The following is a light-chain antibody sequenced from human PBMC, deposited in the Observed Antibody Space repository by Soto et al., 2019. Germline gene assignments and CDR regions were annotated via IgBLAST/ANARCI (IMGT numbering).Light chain of an antibody. Sequence: QTVVTQEPSFSLSPGGTVTLTCGLSSGSVSPSHYASWYQQTPGQAPRTLIYNTNSRSSGVPDRFSGSIVGNKSALTITGAQADEESGDYCVVYLGTDVVFGGGNTLTVL. CDR1: SGSVSPSHY. J-gene: IGLJ2*01. CDR2: NTN. V-gene: IGLV8-61*01. CDR3: VVYLGTDVV.